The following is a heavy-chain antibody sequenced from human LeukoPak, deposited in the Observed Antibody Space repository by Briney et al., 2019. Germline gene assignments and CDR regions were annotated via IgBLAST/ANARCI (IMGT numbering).Heavy chain of an antibody. Sequence: SETLSLTCTVSGGSISSYYWSWIRQPPGKGLERIGYIYYSGSTNYNPSLKSRVTISVDTSKNQFSLKLSSVTAADTAVYYCARGQTNDYGDYGENWFGPWGQGTLVTVSS. CDR2: IYYSGST. CDR3: ARGQTNDYGDYGENWFGP. D-gene: IGHD4-17*01. V-gene: IGHV4-59*01. CDR1: GGSISSYY. J-gene: IGHJ5*02.